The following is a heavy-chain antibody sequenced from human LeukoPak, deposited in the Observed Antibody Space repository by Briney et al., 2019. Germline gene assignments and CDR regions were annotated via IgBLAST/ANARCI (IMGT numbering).Heavy chain of an antibody. Sequence: ASVKVSCKASGYTFTSYGISWVRQAPGQGLEWMGWISAYNGNTNYAQKLQGRVTMTTDTSTSTAYMELSSLRSEDTVVYYCARSMVRGVILLDYWGQGTLVTVSS. CDR2: ISAYNGNT. V-gene: IGHV1-18*01. J-gene: IGHJ4*02. CDR1: GYTFTSYG. CDR3: ARSMVRGVILLDY. D-gene: IGHD3-10*01.